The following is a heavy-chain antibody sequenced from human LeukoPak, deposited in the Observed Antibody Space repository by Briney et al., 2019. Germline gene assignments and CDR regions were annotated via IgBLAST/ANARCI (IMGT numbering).Heavy chain of an antibody. V-gene: IGHV4-59*01. CDR3: AREYSSGRAWYDP. CDR2: IYYSGST. CDR1: GGSISSYY. Sequence: SETLSLTCTVSGGSISSYYWSWIRQPPGKGLEWIGYIYYSGSTNYNPSLKSRVTISVDTSKNQFSLNLSSVTAADTAVYYCAREYSSGRAWYDPWGQGTLVTVSS. D-gene: IGHD3-22*01. J-gene: IGHJ5*02.